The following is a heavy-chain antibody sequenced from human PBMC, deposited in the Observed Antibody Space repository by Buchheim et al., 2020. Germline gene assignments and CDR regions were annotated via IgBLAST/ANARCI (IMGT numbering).Heavy chain of an antibody. J-gene: IGHJ4*02. CDR1: GYTFSNYW. CDR2: IDASDSYA. CDR3: ARHARDDYVWGSYRCDY. Sequence: EVRLLQSGAEVKKPGESLRISCQGSGYTFSNYWITWVRQMPGKGLEWMGRIDASDSYANYGPSFEGHVTISVDTSISTAYLQWSSLKASDTAMYYCARHARDDYVWGSYRCDYWGQGT. V-gene: IGHV5-10-1*03. D-gene: IGHD3-16*02.